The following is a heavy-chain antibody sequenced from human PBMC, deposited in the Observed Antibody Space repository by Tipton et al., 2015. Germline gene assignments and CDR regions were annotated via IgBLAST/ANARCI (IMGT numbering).Heavy chain of an antibody. CDR1: GYSFTTYW. CDR2: IYPDDSDT. J-gene: IGHJ5*01. CDR3: ARQPLVYAINGWLDS. Sequence: QLVQSGAEVKKPGESLKISCKASGYSFTTYWIAWVRQMPGKGLEWMGIIYPDDSDTRYSPSFQGQVTISADKSINSAYLQWSSLKASDTAIYYCARQPLVYAINGWLDSWGQGTLVTVSS. D-gene: IGHD2-8*01. V-gene: IGHV5-51*01.